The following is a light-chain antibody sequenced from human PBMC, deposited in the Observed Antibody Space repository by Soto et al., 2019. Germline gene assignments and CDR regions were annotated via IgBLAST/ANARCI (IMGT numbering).Light chain of an antibody. CDR1: TSNIGRND. J-gene: IGLJ2*01. V-gene: IGLV1-44*01. CDR2: GHN. Sequence: SVLTQPPSASGTPGQRVSISCSGSTSNIGRNDVNWYQQLPGTAPKLLIYGHNQRPSGVPERFSGSKSGTSASLAISGLQSEDEADYYCASWDDSLNAPVFGGGTKVTV. CDR3: ASWDDSLNAPV.